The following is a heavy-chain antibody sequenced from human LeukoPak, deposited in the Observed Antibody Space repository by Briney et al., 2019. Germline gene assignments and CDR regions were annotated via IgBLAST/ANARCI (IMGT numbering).Heavy chain of an antibody. J-gene: IGHJ4*02. CDR2: IYYSGST. V-gene: IGHV4-59*12. D-gene: IGHD2-2*02. Sequence: GSLRLSCAASGFTFSNAWISWVRQAPGKGLEWIGYIYYSGSTNYNPSLKSRVTISVDTSKNQFSLNLSSVTAADTAVYYCAREGYCSGTSCYNFNYWGQGTLVTVSS. CDR3: AREGYCSGTSCYNFNY. CDR1: GFTFSNAW.